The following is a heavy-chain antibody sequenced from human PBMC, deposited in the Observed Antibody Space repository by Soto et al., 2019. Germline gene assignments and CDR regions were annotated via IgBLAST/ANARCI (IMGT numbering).Heavy chain of an antibody. D-gene: IGHD3-16*01. V-gene: IGHV4-31*03. CDR2: ISYIGST. CDR3: AGDGGVRSFDY. J-gene: IGHJ4*02. Sequence: VQLQESGPGLVKPSQTLSLTCTVSGGSISSGGYYWSWIRQHPGKGLEWIGYISYIGSTNYNPSLRGRVTISVDTSKNQFSLKLRSVTAADTAVYYCAGDGGVRSFDYWGQGTLVTVSS. CDR1: GGSISSGGYY.